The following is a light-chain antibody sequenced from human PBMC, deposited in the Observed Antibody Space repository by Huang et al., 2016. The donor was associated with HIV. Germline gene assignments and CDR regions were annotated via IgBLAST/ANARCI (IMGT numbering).Light chain of an antibody. CDR3: QQYNKWPPWT. CDR1: QSVSGN. V-gene: IGKV3-15*01. Sequence: EILMTQSPATLSVSPGERATLSRRASQSVSGNLAWYQQKPGQPPRLLIYGAYTRATGIPARFSGSGSETEFTLTISSLQSEDFAIYYCQQYNKWPPWTFGQGTKVEI. J-gene: IGKJ1*01. CDR2: GAY.